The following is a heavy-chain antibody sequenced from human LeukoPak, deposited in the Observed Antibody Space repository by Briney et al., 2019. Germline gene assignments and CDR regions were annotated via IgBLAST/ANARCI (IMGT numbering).Heavy chain of an antibody. CDR2: ITDSGRKT. J-gene: IGHJ4*02. Sequence: GGSLRLSCAASGLAFSNYAMNWVRQASGKGLEWVSGITDSGRKTYYADSVKGRFSISRDNSKNTVYLQMSDLRAEDTAVYYCAKITKATTPNYWGQGTLVTVSS. V-gene: IGHV3-23*01. CDR1: GLAFSNYA. D-gene: IGHD4-17*01. CDR3: AKITKATTPNY.